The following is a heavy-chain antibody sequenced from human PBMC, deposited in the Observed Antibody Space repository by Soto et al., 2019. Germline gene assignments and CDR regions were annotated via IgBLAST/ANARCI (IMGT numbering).Heavy chain of an antibody. J-gene: IGHJ4*02. CDR3: AKGVGGLRDYDYYFDY. V-gene: IGHV3-30*18. CDR1: GFTFSSYG. Sequence: PGGSLRLSCAASGFTFSSYGMHWVRQAPGKGLEWVAVISHDGSNKYYADSVKGRFTISRDNSKNTLYLQMNSLRAEDTAVYYCAKGVGGLRDYDYYFDYWGQGT. CDR2: ISHDGSNK. D-gene: IGHD5-12*01.